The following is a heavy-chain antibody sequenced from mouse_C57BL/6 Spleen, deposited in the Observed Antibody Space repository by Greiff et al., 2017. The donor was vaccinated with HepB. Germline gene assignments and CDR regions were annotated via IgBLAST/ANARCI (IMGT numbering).Heavy chain of an antibody. CDR1: GYTFTSYG. Sequence: VQVVESGAELARPGASVKLSCKASGYTFTSYGISWVKQRTGQGLEWIGEIYPRSGNTYYNEKFKGKATLTADKSSSTAYMELRSLTSEDSAVYFCARSLTGPYDFDYWGQGTTLTVSS. V-gene: IGHV1-81*01. CDR2: IYPRSGNT. J-gene: IGHJ2*01. CDR3: ARSLTGPYDFDY. D-gene: IGHD4-1*01.